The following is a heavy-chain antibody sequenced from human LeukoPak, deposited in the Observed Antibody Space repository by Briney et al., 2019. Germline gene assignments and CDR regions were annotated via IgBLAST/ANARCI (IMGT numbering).Heavy chain of an antibody. V-gene: IGHV4-61*02. J-gene: IGHJ4*02. CDR1: GGSISSGSYY. CDR2: IYTSGST. D-gene: IGHD6-19*01. Sequence: TSQTLSLTCTVSGGSISSGSYYWSWIRQPAGKGLEWIGRIYTSGSTNYNPSLKSRVTISVDTSKNQFSLKLSSVTAADTAVYYCAREIRYSSDHSIDYWGQGTLVTVSS. CDR3: AREIRYSSDHSIDY.